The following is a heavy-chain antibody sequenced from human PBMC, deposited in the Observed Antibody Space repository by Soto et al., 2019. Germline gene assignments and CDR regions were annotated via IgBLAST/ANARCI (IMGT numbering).Heavy chain of an antibody. CDR2: IYWNDDK. CDR3: AHTRQDIVVVPAAIAFDP. J-gene: IGHJ5*02. Sequence: QITLKESGPTLVKPTQTLTLTCTFSGFSLSTSGVGVGWIRQPPGKALVWLALIYWNDDKRYSPSLKSRLTITKDTSKNQVVLTMTNMDPVDTATYYCAHTRQDIVVVPAAIAFDPWGQGTLVTVSS. V-gene: IGHV2-5*01. CDR1: GFSLSTSGVG. D-gene: IGHD2-2*01.